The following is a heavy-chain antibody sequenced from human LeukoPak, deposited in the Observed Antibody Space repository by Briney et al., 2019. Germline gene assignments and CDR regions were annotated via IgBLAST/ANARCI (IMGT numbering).Heavy chain of an antibody. J-gene: IGHJ4*02. CDR2: IYYSGST. CDR3: ARDRSDGSGYYGYYFDY. Sequence: KPSETLSLTCTVSGGSIGSYYWSWIRQPPGKGLEWIGHIYYSGSTDYNPSLRSRVTISVDTSKNQFSLRLSSVTAADTAVYYCARDRSDGSGYYGYYFDYWGQGTLVSVSS. CDR1: GGSIGSYY. V-gene: IGHV4-59*01. D-gene: IGHD3-22*01.